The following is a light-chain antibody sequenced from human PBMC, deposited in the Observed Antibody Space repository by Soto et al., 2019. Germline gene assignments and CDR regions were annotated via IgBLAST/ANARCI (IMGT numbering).Light chain of an antibody. CDR2: DAS. V-gene: IGKV3-11*01. CDR3: QLRSNWPLT. Sequence: EIVLTQSPATLSLSPGERATLSCRARQSIDTYLAWYQQKPGQAPRLLIYDASNRATGIPARFSGSGSGTDFTLPISSLEPQDFAVYYCQLRSNWPLTLGGGTKVEIK. J-gene: IGKJ4*01. CDR1: QSIDTY.